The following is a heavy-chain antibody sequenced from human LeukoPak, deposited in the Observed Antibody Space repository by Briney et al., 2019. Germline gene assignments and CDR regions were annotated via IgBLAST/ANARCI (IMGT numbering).Heavy chain of an antibody. V-gene: IGHV4-59*08. CDR1: GGSISSYY. J-gene: IGHJ4*02. CDR3: ARLNWVPGSTWPKIDS. Sequence: PSETLSLTCTDSGGSISSYYWSWVRQPPGKGLHWIGYIYYSGSTNYNPSLKSRVTISLDTSKDQFSLNLSSVTAADTAVYYCARLNWVPGSTWPKIDSWGQGTLVTVSS. CDR2: IYYSGST. D-gene: IGHD6-13*01.